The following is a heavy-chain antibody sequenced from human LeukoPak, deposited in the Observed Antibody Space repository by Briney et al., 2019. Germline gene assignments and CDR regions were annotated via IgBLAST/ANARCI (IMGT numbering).Heavy chain of an antibody. CDR3: ARVPIAVAGRGY. J-gene: IGHJ4*02. V-gene: IGHV3-23*01. CDR2: ISGSGGST. D-gene: IGHD6-19*01. Sequence: GGSLRLSCAASGFTFSSYAMSWIRQAPGKGLEWVSAISGSGGSTYYADSVKGRFTISRDNSKNTLYLQITSLRAEDTAAYYCARVPIAVAGRGYWGQGTLVTVSS. CDR1: GFTFSSYA.